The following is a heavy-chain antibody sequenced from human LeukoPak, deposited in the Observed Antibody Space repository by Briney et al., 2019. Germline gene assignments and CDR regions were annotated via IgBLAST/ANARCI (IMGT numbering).Heavy chain of an antibody. V-gene: IGHV3-30-3*01. CDR3: ARGGYYYDSSGLSDY. J-gene: IGHJ4*02. D-gene: IGHD3-22*01. Sequence: GRSLRLSCAASGFTFSSYAMPWVRQAPGKGLEWVAVISYDGSNKYYADSVKGRFTISRDNSKNTLYLQMNSLRAEDTAVYYCARGGYYYDSSGLSDYWGQGTLVTVSS. CDR2: ISYDGSNK. CDR1: GFTFSSYA.